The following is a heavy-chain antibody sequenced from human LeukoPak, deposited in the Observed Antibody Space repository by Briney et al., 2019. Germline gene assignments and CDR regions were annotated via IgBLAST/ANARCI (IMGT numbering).Heavy chain of an antibody. CDR1: GGSISSYY. CDR2: IYYSGST. Sequence: PSETLALTCTVSGGSISSYYWSWIRQPPGKGLEWIGYIYYSGSTNYNPYLKSRATISVDTSKNQFSLKLSSVTAADTAVYYCARDTNYMDVWGKGTTVTVSS. V-gene: IGHV4-59*01. D-gene: IGHD1-26*01. CDR3: ARDTNYMDV. J-gene: IGHJ6*03.